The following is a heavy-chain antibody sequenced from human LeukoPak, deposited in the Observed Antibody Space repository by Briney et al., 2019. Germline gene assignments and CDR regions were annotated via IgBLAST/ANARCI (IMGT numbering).Heavy chain of an antibody. V-gene: IGHV3-23*01. CDR2: ISGRGASK. CDR3: AKRNTMVRGGPCFDY. D-gene: IGHD3-10*01. Sequence: GGSLRLSCAVSGLTFNNYAMSWVRQAPGKGLEWVSGISGRGASKYYADSVKGRFTISRDNSKNTLYLQMNSLRAEDTAVYYCAKRNTMVRGGPCFDYWGQGLLVTVSS. J-gene: IGHJ4*02. CDR1: GLTFNNYA.